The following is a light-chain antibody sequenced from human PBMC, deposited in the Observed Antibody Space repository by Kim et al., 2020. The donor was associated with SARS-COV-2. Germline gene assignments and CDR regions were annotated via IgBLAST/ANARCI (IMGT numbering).Light chain of an antibody. CDR1: HSVNIN. CDR3: QQYDNWPLT. Sequence: DIVMTQSPATLSVSPGERAALSCRASHSVNINLAWYQQKPGQAPRLLIYGASGRATGIPARFSGSGSGTDFTLTVSSLQSEDVAVYYCQQYDNWPLTFGGGTKVDIK. CDR2: GAS. J-gene: IGKJ4*01. V-gene: IGKV3D-15*01.